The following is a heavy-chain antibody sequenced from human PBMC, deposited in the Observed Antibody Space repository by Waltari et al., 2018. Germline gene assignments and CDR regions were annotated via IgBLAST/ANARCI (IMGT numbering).Heavy chain of an antibody. CDR2: IFNRDGYT. D-gene: IGHD7-27*01. Sequence: QVQLLESGGALVQPGGSLRLSCATSGFSFSDYYMAWVRQAPGKGPEWLDHIFNRDGYTYYSASAKGRFTIARDSAKNILYLQMNDLRADDTAVYFCARDSKSGDHGGYYFYMDVWGKGTTVTVSS. CDR3: ARDSKSGDHGGYYFYMDV. J-gene: IGHJ6*03. V-gene: IGHV3-11*01. CDR1: GFSFSDYY.